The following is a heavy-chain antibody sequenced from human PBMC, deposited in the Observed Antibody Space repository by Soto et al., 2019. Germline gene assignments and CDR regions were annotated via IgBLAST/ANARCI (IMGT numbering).Heavy chain of an antibody. CDR2: ISAYNGNT. Sequence: ASVKVSCKASGYTFTSYGIGWVRQAPGQGLEWMGWISAYNGNTNYAQKLQGRVTMTTDTSTSTAYMELRSLRSDDTAVYYCARDGIIKPTMVPPPGRFDPWGQGTLVTVSS. V-gene: IGHV1-18*01. CDR1: GYTFTSYG. D-gene: IGHD3-10*01. J-gene: IGHJ5*02. CDR3: ARDGIIKPTMVPPPGRFDP.